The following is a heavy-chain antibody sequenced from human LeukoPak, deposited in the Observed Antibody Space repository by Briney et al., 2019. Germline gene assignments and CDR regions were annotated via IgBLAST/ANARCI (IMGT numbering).Heavy chain of an antibody. D-gene: IGHD6-13*01. CDR2: ICWISVGI. J-gene: IGHJ4*02. CDR3: ARRSSSWYYFDY. CDR1: GYRFDDYA. V-gene: IGHV3-9*01. Sequence: PGGSLRLSCAAPGYRFDDYAMHWGWQAPGEGLEWVAGICWISVGIGYADSVKGRFTISRDNAKNSLYLQMNSLRAEDTALYYCARRSSSWYYFDYCGQGTLVTVSS.